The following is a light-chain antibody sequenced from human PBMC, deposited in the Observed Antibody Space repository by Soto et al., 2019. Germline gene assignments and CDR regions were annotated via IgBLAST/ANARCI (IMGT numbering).Light chain of an antibody. CDR3: QQYDNLPIT. CDR2: DAS. V-gene: IGKV1-33*01. J-gene: IGKJ5*01. CDR1: QDISNY. Sequence: DIPMTQSPSSLSASVGDRVTITCQASQDISNYLNWYQQKPGKAPKLLIYDASNLETGVPSRFSGSGSGTDSTFTISSLQPEDIATYYCQQYDNLPITFGQGTRLEIK.